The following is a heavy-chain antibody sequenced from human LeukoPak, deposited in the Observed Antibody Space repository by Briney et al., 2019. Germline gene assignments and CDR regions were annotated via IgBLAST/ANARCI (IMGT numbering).Heavy chain of an antibody. V-gene: IGHV3-11*01. Sequence: PGGSLRLSCTVSGFTLTDHYMSWFRQSPGRGLEWISWITSSGTTTDYADSVKGRFTISRDNTKNSGYLQKSSLRADDTAVYYCARDPDYGDPYWGQGTLVTVSS. D-gene: IGHD4-17*01. CDR2: ITSSGTTT. CDR3: ARDPDYGDPY. CDR1: GFTLTDHY. J-gene: IGHJ4*02.